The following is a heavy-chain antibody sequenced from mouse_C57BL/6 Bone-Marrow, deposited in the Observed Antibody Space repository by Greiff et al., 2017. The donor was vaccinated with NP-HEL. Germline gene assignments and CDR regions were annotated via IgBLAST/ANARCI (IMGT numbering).Heavy chain of an antibody. V-gene: IGHV1-64*01. Sequence: QVQLQQPGAELVKPGASVKLSCKASGYTFTSYWMHWVKQRPGQGLEWIGMIHPNSGSTNYNEKFKSKATLTVDKSSSTAYMQLSSLTSEYSAVYYGAREVTTVVDYAMSYWDQGTSVTVSS. CDR2: IHPNSGST. CDR1: GYTFTSYW. CDR3: AREVTTVVDYAMSY. J-gene: IGHJ4*01. D-gene: IGHD1-1*01.